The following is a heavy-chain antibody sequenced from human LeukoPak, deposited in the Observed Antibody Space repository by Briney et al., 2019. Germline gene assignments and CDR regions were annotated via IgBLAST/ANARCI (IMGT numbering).Heavy chain of an antibody. V-gene: IGHV3-33*01. J-gene: IGHJ3*02. CDR1: GFTFSRYA. Sequence: SGGSLRLSCVASGFTFSRYAMHWVRQAPGRGLDWVAFIWSNGINKYYADSVKGRFTISRDNSKNTLYLQMNSLRAEDTAVYYCARGGEIAETTFDIWGQGTMLTVSS. D-gene: IGHD6-13*01. CDR2: IWSNGINK. CDR3: ARGGEIAETTFDI.